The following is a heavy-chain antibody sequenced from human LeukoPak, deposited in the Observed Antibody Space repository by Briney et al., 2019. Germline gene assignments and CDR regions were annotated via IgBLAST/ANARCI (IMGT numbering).Heavy chain of an antibody. CDR1: GFTFSSYP. Sequence: PGVSLRLSCAASGFTFSSYPMTWVRPAPGKGLEWVSSMATGAGDPYYAHSVKGRFTISRNNSKNTLYLQMSNLRAEDTAVYYCAKYYYTSGLTGGGVFDYWGQGTLVTVST. CDR3: AKYYYTSGLTGGGVFDY. J-gene: IGHJ4*01. D-gene: IGHD3-10*01. CDR2: MATGAGDP. V-gene: IGHV3-23*01.